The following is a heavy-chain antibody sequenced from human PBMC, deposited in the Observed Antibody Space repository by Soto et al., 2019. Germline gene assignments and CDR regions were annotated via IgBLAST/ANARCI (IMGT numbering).Heavy chain of an antibody. D-gene: IGHD5-18*01. V-gene: IGHV4-59*08. CDR2: IYYSGST. J-gene: IGHJ6*02. CDR3: ASLGSYGVYGMDV. Sequence: QVQLQESGPGLVKPSETLSLTCTVSGGSISSYYWSWIRQPPGKGLEWIGYIYYSGSTNYNPSLKSRVTISVDTSKNQFSLKLSSVTAADTAVYYCASLGSYGVYGMDVWGQGTTVTVSS. CDR1: GGSISSYY.